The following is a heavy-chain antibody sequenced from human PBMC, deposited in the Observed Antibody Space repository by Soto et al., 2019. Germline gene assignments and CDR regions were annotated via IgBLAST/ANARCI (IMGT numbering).Heavy chain of an antibody. CDR1: GYTFTSYA. D-gene: IGHD5-12*01. J-gene: IGHJ4*02. Sequence: ASVKVSCKASGYTFTSYAMHWVRQAPGQRLEWMGWINAGNGNTKYSQKFQGRVTITWDTSASTAYMELSSLRSEDTAVYYCARGSGIVATILGHYFDYWGQGTLVTVLL. V-gene: IGHV1-3*01. CDR2: INAGNGNT. CDR3: ARGSGIVATILGHYFDY.